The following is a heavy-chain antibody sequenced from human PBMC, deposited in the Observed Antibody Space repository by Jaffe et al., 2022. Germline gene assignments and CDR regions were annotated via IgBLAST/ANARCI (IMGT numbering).Heavy chain of an antibody. CDR3: AKGRYSESSSWYSISPFDY. J-gene: IGHJ4*02. V-gene: IGHV3-23*01. CDR2: ISGSGGST. D-gene: IGHD6-13*01. CDR1: GFTFSSYA. Sequence: EVQLLESGGGLVQPGGSLRLSCAASGFTFSSYAMSWVRQAPGKGLEWVSAISGSGGSTYYADSVKGRFTISRDNSKNTLYLQMNSLRAEDTAVYYCAKGRYSESSSWYSISPFDYWGQGTLVTVSS.